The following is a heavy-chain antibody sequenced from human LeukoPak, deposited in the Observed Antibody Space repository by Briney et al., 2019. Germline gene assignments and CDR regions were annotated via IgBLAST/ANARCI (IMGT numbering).Heavy chain of an antibody. D-gene: IGHD2-2*01. Sequence: GASVKVSCKVSGYTFTSYAMHWVRQAPGQRLEWMGWINADNGNTKYSQKFQGRVTITRDTSASTAYMELSSLGSEDTAVYFCARYCSSTSCYSFDYWGQGTLVTVSS. CDR1: GYTFTSYA. CDR3: ARYCSSTSCYSFDY. V-gene: IGHV1-3*01. J-gene: IGHJ4*02. CDR2: INADNGNT.